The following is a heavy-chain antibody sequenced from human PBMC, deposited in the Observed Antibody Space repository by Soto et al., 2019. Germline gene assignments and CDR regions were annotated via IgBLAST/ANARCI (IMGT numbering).Heavy chain of an antibody. V-gene: IGHV3-15*07. J-gene: IGHJ4*02. D-gene: IGHD3-3*01. CDR2: IKSKTDGGTT. Sequence: GGSLRLSCAASGFTFSNAWMNWVRQAPGKGLEWVGRIKSKTDGGTTDYAAPVKGRFTISRDDSKNTLYLQMNSLKTEDTAVYYCTTARRVLRFLEWLPPEYYFDYWGQGTLVTVSS. CDR1: GFTFSNAW. CDR3: TTARRVLRFLEWLPPEYYFDY.